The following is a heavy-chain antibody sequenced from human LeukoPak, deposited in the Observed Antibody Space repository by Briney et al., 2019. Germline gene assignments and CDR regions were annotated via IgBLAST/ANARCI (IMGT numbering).Heavy chain of an antibody. CDR3: ARDLWFGEEGWFDP. Sequence: ASVKVSCKASGYTFTGYYMHWVRQAPGQGLEWMGWINPNSGGTNYAQKFQGRVTMTRDTSISTAYMELSRLRSDDTAVYYCARDLWFGEEGWFDPWGQGTLVTVSS. CDR2: INPNSGGT. V-gene: IGHV1-2*02. J-gene: IGHJ5*02. D-gene: IGHD3-10*01. CDR1: GYTFTGYY.